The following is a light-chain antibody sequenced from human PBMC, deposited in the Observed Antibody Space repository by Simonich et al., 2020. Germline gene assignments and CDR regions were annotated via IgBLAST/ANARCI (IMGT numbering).Light chain of an antibody. CDR1: PLVLYSSNNKNY. Sequence: DIVMTLSPDSLAVSLGERATINCKSSPLVLYSSNNKNYLAWYQQKPRQPPKLLIYWASTREAWVPDRFSGSGSGTDFTLTISSLQAEDVAVYYCQQYYSTPYTFGQGTKLEIK. CDR2: WAS. CDR3: QQYYSTPYT. J-gene: IGKJ2*01. V-gene: IGKV4-1*01.